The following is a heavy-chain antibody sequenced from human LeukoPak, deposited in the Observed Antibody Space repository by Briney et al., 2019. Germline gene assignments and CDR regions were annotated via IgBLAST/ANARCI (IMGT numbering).Heavy chain of an antibody. CDR3: ARLMTTTLTWFDP. J-gene: IGHJ5*02. Sequence: SETLSLTCAAYGGSFSGYYWSWIRQPPGKGLEWIGEINHSGSTNYNPSLKSRVTISVDTSKNQFSLKLSSVTAADTAVYYCARLMTTTLTWFDPWGQGTLVTVSS. D-gene: IGHD4-11*01. CDR1: GGSFSGYY. V-gene: IGHV4-34*01. CDR2: INHSGST.